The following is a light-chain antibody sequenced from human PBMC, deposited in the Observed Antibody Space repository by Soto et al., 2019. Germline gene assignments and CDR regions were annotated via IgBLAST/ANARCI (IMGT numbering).Light chain of an antibody. V-gene: IGKV3-11*01. CDR2: DAS. CDR3: QQRSNWPPT. CDR1: QSVSSY. J-gene: IGKJ3*01. Sequence: EIVLTQSPATLSLSPGERATLSCRASQSVSSYLAWYQQKPGQAPRLLIYDASNRATGIPARFSGSGSRTDITLTIGSLEPEDFAVYYCQQRSNWPPTFGPGTKVDIK.